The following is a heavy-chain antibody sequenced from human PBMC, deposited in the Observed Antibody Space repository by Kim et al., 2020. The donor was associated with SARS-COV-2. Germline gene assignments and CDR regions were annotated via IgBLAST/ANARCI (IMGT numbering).Heavy chain of an antibody. CDR2: VFQSGRT. V-gene: IGHV4-59*13. CDR3: ARDLGISGTDFHYFYGLDV. J-gene: IGHJ6*01. CDR1: GAFINTFY. D-gene: IGHD1-26*01. Sequence: SETLSLTCTVSGAFINTFYWSWLRQAPGKGLEWIGYVFQSGRTKYNPSLKSRVTISLDTTKNQVSLKLKSVTAADMAIYFCARDLGISGTDFHYFYGLDV.